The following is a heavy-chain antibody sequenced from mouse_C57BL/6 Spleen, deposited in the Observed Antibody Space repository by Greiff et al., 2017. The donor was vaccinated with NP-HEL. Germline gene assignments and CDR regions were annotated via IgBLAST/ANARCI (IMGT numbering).Heavy chain of an antibody. J-gene: IGHJ3*01. CDR1: GFTFSSYA. Sequence: EVQVVESGGGLVKPGGSLKLSCAASGFTFSSYAMSWVRQTPEKRLEWVATISDGGSYTYYPDNVKGRFTISRDNAKNNLYLQMRHLKSEDTAMYYCARDRLFAYWGQGTLVTVSA. CDR3: ARDRLFAY. D-gene: IGHD2-14*01. V-gene: IGHV5-4*01. CDR2: ISDGGSYT.